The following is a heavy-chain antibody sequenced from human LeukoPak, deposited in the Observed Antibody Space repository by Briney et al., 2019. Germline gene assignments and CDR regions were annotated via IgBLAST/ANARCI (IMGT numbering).Heavy chain of an antibody. CDR3: AKDMLGYYYGSGSYYNWYYYYGMDV. D-gene: IGHD3-10*01. J-gene: IGHJ6*02. CDR2: ISWHSGSI. V-gene: IGHV3-9*01. CDR1: GFTFDDYA. Sequence: GGSLRLSCAASGFTFDDYAMHWVRQAPGKGLEWVSGISWHSGSIGYADSVKGRFTISRDNAKNSLYLQMNSLRAEDTALYYCAKDMLGYYYGSGSYYNWYYYYGMDVWGQGTTVTVSS.